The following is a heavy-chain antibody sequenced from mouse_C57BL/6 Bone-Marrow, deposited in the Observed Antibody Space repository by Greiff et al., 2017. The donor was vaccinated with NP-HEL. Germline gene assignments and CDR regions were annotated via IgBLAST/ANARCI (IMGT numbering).Heavy chain of an antibody. CDR3: AIYGSYWYFDV. CDR1: GYTFTSYW. D-gene: IGHD1-1*01. Sequence: QVQLKQPGAELVKPGASVKLSCKASGYTFTSYWMHWVKQRPGQGLEWIGMIHPNSGSTNYNEKFKSKATLTVDKSSSTAYMQLSSLTSEDSAVYYCAIYGSYWYFDVWGTGTTVTVSS. CDR2: IHPNSGST. V-gene: IGHV1-64*01. J-gene: IGHJ1*03.